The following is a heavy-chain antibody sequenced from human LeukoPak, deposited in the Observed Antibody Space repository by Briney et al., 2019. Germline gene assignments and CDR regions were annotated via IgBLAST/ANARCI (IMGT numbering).Heavy chain of an antibody. J-gene: IGHJ3*02. CDR1: GGSISSYY. V-gene: IGHV4-59*01. CDR2: IYHSGTT. Sequence: SETLSLTCAVSGGSISSYYWSWIRQPPGKGLEWIGNIYHSGTTNYNPSLYSRVTISVDTSKNQFSLKLSSVTAADTAVYYCARVVDTSMIVDAFDIWGQGTMVTVSS. CDR3: ARVVDTSMIVDAFDI. D-gene: IGHD5-18*01.